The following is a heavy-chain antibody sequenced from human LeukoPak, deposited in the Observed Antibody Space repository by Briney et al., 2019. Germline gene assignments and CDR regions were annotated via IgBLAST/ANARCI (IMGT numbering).Heavy chain of an antibody. CDR2: INSDGSST. D-gene: IGHD6-13*01. Sequence: PGGSLRLSCAASGFTFSSYWMHWARQAPGKGLVWVSRINSDGSSTSYADSVKGRFTISRDNAKNTLYLQMNSLRAEDTAVYYCARERGGSSSWYLLYWGQGTLVTVSS. CDR3: ARERGGSSSWYLLY. V-gene: IGHV3-74*01. J-gene: IGHJ4*02. CDR1: GFTFSSYW.